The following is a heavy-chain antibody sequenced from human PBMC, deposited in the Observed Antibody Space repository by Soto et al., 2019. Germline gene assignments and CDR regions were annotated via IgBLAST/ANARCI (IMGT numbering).Heavy chain of an antibody. CDR3: AREQDTYGSGTYNL. J-gene: IGHJ4*02. D-gene: IGHD3-10*01. CDR1: GFTFSTFW. Sequence: EVQLVESGGGLVQPGGSLRLSCAASGFTFSTFWMHWVRQAPGKGLVWVSRINGDGTSTKYADSVKGRFTISRDNVKSPLYLQMNSLGAEDTAIYYCAREQDTYGSGTYNLWGQGTLGTVSS. CDR2: INGDGTST. V-gene: IGHV3-74*03.